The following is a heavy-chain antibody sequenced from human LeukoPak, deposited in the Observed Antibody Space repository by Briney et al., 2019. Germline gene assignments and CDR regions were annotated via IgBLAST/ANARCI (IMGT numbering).Heavy chain of an antibody. Sequence: GGSLRLSCAASGFSISDYWMHWVRLVPGKGLEWVANINEDGTIQDYVASVGGRFTISRNNAKNSLYLQMNSLGAEDTAVYYCASRESSMSRSHWGDGTLVTVSS. V-gene: IGHV3-7*01. CDR3: ASRESSMSRSH. J-gene: IGHJ4*01. CDR2: INEDGTIQ. CDR1: GFSISDYW. D-gene: IGHD2/OR15-2a*01.